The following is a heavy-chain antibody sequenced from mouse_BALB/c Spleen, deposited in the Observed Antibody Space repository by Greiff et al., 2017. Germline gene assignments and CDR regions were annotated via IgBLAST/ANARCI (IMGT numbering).Heavy chain of an antibody. CDR2: INPGSGGT. CDR1: GYAFTNYL. CDR3: ANYGSSGAYAMDY. D-gene: IGHD1-1*01. Sequence: QVQLQQSGAELVRPGTSVKVSCKASGYAFTNYLIEWVKQRPGQGLEWIGVINPGSGGTNYNEKFKGKATLTADKSSSTAYMQLSSLTSDDSAVYFCANYGSSGAYAMDYWGQGTSVTVSS. V-gene: IGHV1-54*01. J-gene: IGHJ4*01.